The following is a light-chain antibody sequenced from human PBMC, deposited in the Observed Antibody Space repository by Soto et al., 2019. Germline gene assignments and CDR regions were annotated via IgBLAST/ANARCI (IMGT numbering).Light chain of an antibody. CDR2: DDD. J-gene: IGLJ2*01. CDR1: SSNIGSNT. V-gene: IGLV1-51*01. CDR3: GTWDSDLSIVV. Sequence: QSVLTQPPSASATPGQRVTISCSGGSSNIGSNTVNWYQQLPTTAPKLLIYDDDNRPSGIPDRFSASKSGTSATLGITGLQPGDEAHYYCGTWDSDLSIVVFGGGTKLTVL.